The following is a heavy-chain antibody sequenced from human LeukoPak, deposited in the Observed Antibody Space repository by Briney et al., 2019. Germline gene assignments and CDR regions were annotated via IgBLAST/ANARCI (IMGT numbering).Heavy chain of an antibody. CDR3: ARDLSAANARVRGVTDDY. V-gene: IGHV3-11*04. CDR1: GFTFSDYY. Sequence: GGSLRPSCAASGFTFSDYYMSWIRQAPGKGLEWVSYISSSGSTIYYADSVKGRFTISRDNAKNSLYLQMNSLRAEDTAVYYCARDLSAANARVRGVTDDYWGQGTLVTVSS. D-gene: IGHD3-10*01. CDR2: ISSSGSTI. J-gene: IGHJ4*02.